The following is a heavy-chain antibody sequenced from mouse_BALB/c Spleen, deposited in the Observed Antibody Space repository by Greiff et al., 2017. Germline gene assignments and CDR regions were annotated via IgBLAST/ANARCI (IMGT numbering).Heavy chain of an antibody. CDR2: INPGSSTI. CDR3: ARRDYYGSSYAMDY. CDR1: GFDFSRYW. D-gene: IGHD1-1*01. J-gene: IGHJ4*01. V-gene: IGHV4-2*02. Sequence: EVQGVESGGGLVQPGGSLNLSCAASGFDFSRYWMSWARQAPGKGQEWIGEINPGSSTINYTPSLKDKFIISRDNAKNTLYLQMSKVRSEDTALYYCARRDYYGSSYAMDYWGQGTSVTVSS.